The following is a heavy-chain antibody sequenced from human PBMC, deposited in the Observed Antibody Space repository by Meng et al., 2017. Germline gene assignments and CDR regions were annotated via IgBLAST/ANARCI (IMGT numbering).Heavy chain of an antibody. CDR2: INTKTGKP. CDR1: GYTFSTNV. D-gene: IGHD6-19*01. V-gene: IGHV7-4-1*02. J-gene: IGHJ4*02. Sequence: QVKLVQSGSELEEPGASVKVSCKASGYTFSTNVMNWVRQAPGQGLEWMGWINTKTGKPTYAQGFTGRLAFSLDTSASTAFLQINSLKAEDTAVYYCARAHSSGWYSFFDYWGQGTLVTVSS. CDR3: ARAHSSGWYSFFDY.